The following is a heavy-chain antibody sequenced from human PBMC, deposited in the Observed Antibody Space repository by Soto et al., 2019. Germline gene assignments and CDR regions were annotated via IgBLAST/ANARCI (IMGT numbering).Heavy chain of an antibody. Sequence: GASVKVSCKASGYTFTSYDINWVRQATGQGLEWMGWMNPNSGNTGYAQKFQGRVTMTRNTSISTAYMELSSLRSEDTAVYYCARKISRGLRISKDYYGMDFWGQGTTVTVSS. J-gene: IGHJ6*02. V-gene: IGHV1-8*01. CDR3: ARKISRGLRISKDYYGMDF. CDR1: GYTFTSYD. CDR2: MNPNSGNT. D-gene: IGHD4-17*01.